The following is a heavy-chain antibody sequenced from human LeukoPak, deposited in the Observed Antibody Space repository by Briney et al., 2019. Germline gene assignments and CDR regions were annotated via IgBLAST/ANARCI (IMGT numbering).Heavy chain of an antibody. Sequence: SETLSLTCTVSGYSISSGYYWGWIRQPPGKGLEWIGSIYHSGSTYYNPSLKSRVTISVDTSKNQFSLKLSSVTAADTAVYYCARVTYSVFDYWGQGTLVTVSS. CDR3: ARVTYSVFDY. D-gene: IGHD2-21*01. V-gene: IGHV4-38-2*02. CDR1: GYSISSGYY. CDR2: IYHSGST. J-gene: IGHJ4*02.